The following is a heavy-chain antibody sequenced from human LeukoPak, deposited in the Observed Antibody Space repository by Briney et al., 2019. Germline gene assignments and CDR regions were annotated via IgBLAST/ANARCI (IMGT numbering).Heavy chain of an antibody. D-gene: IGHD5-24*01. V-gene: IGHV1-8*01. Sequence: ASVRVSCKASGYTFTSYDINWVRQATGQGLEWLGCMNPNSGATSYARKFQGRVRVTIDTSISTAYMELSSLRSEDTAIYYCARELRRDDFWGQGTLVTVSS. J-gene: IGHJ4*02. CDR1: GYTFTSYD. CDR2: MNPNSGAT. CDR3: ARELRRDDF.